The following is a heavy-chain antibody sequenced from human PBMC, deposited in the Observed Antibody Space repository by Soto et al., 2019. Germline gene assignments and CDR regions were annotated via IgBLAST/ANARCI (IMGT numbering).Heavy chain of an antibody. CDR3: AHTWGLPFDY. J-gene: IGHJ4*02. D-gene: IGHD3-16*01. V-gene: IGHV2-5*01. CDR2: IYWNDDK. Sequence: QITLKESGPTLGEPTQTLTLTCTYSGFSLRTTGVGVGWIRQPPGKALEWLGIIYWNDDKRYSPSLKNRFTLTSDISKSQVVLTMTNMDPVDTATYYCAHTWGLPFDYWGQGTLVIVSS. CDR1: GFSLRTTGVG.